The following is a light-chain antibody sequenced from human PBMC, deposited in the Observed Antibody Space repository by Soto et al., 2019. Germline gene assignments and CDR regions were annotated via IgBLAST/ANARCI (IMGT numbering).Light chain of an antibody. J-gene: IGKJ5*01. CDR3: QQYNSWPPIT. Sequence: EVVLTQSPGTLSLSPGERATLSCRASQSVSSSDLAWYQQKPGQAPRLLISGASSRATGIPGRFSGGGSGTEFTLTISSLQSEDFAVYYCQQYNSWPPITFGQGTRLEIK. CDR2: GAS. CDR1: QSVSSSD. V-gene: IGKV3-20*01.